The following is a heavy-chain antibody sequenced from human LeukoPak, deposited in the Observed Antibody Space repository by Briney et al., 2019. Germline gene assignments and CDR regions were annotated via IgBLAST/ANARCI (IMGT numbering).Heavy chain of an antibody. J-gene: IGHJ6*03. CDR1: GYTFTGYY. CDR2: INPNSGGT. Sequence: ASVKVSCKASGYTFTGYYMHWVRQAPGQGLEWMGWINPNSGGTNYAQKFQGRVTMTRDTSVSTAYMELSSLRSDDTAVYYCARSYYYGSGSIYYYYMDVWGKGTTVTVSS. CDR3: ARSYYYGSGSIYYYYMDV. D-gene: IGHD3-10*01. V-gene: IGHV1-2*02.